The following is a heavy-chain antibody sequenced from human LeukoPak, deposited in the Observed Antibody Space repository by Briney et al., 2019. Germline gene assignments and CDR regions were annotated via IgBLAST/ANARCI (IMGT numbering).Heavy chain of an antibody. Sequence: GGSLRLSCAASGFTFSSYAMTWVRQAPGKGLEWVSSISSSSSYIYYADSVKGRFTISRDNAKNSLYLQMNSLRAEDTAVYYCAPGGYGSGSYYFQHWGQGTLVTVSS. CDR1: GFTFSSYA. J-gene: IGHJ1*01. CDR3: APGGYGSGSYYFQH. CDR2: ISSSSSYI. V-gene: IGHV3-21*01. D-gene: IGHD3-10*01.